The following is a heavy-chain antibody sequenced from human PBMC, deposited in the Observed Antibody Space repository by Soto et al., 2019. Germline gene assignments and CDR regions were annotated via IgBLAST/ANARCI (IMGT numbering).Heavy chain of an antibody. CDR2: IKANSGGT. V-gene: IGHV1-2*02. CDR1: VFSVDT. CDR3: ACPRSGQPPDLGY. D-gene: IGHD3-3*01. Sequence: GASVKVSCKASVFSVDTIHWVRRAPGQGLEWMGWIKANSGGTNYAQKFQGRVTMTRDTSITTAYMELSSLTSDDTAVYYCACPRSGQPPDLGYWGQGTVITFSS. J-gene: IGHJ4*02.